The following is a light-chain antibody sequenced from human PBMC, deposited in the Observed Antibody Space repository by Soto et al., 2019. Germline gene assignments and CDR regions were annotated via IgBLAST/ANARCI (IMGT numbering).Light chain of an antibody. CDR1: QSVSSTY. CDR3: QQYGSSPRIT. Sequence: EIVLTQSPGTLSLSPGERATPSCRASQSVSSTYLAWYQQKPGQAPRLLIYGASSRATGIPDRFSGSGSGTDFTLTISGLEPEDFAVYYCQQYGSSPRITFGQGTRLEIK. V-gene: IGKV3-20*01. J-gene: IGKJ5*01. CDR2: GAS.